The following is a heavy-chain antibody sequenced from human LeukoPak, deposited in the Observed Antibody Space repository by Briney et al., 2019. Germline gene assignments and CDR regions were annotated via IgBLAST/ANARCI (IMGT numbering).Heavy chain of an antibody. D-gene: IGHD3-10*01. CDR2: IIPIFGTA. Sequence: ASVKVSCKASGGTFSSYAISWVRQAPGQGLEWMGGIIPIFGTANYAQKFQGRVTITADESTSTAYMELSSLRSEDTAVYYCARRLSMVRGVIITDWFDPWGQGTLVTVSS. CDR1: GGTFSSYA. CDR3: ARRLSMVRGVIITDWFDP. V-gene: IGHV1-69*01. J-gene: IGHJ5*02.